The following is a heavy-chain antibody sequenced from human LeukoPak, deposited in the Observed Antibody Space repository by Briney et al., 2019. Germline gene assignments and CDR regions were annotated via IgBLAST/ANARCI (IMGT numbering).Heavy chain of an antibody. CDR3: ARVSGTELWFGKLPDY. J-gene: IGHJ4*02. D-gene: IGHD3-10*01. CDR2: IKQDGSQK. Sequence: PGGSLRLSCVASGFTFTNYWMNWVRQAPGKGLEWVASIKQDGSQKSYVDSVKGRFTISRDNAKNSLSLQMDSLRAEDTAVYYCARVSGTELWFGKLPDYWGQGTLVTVSS. CDR1: GFTFTNYW. V-gene: IGHV3-7*01.